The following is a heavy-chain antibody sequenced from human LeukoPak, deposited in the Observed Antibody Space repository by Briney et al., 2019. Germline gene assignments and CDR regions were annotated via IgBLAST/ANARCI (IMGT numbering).Heavy chain of an antibody. CDR3: AKVVDRSYEY. Sequence: SETLSLTCTVSGGSISSFYWSWIRQPPGKGLEWIGYIYYSGSTNYNPSLNSRVTISIDTSKNQFSLKLSSVTAADTAVYYCAKVVDRSYEYWGQGTLVTVSS. CDR1: GGSISSFY. V-gene: IGHV4-59*01. CDR2: IYYSGST. D-gene: IGHD3-10*01. J-gene: IGHJ4*02.